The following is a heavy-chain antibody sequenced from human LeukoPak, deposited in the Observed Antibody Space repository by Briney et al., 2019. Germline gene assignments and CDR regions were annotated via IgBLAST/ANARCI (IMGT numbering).Heavy chain of an antibody. D-gene: IGHD6-19*01. J-gene: IGHJ4*02. CDR3: ARELAAYPFDY. CDR2: ISYDGSNK. CDR1: GFTLSSYS. V-gene: IGHV3-30*05. Sequence: GGSLRLSCAASGFTLSSYSMNGVRQAPGKGLEWVAVISYDGSNKYYADSVKGRFTISRDNSKNTLYLQMNSLRAEDTAVYYCARELAAYPFDYWGQGTLVTVSS.